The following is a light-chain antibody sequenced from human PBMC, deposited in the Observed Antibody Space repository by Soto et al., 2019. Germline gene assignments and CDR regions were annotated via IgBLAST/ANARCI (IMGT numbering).Light chain of an antibody. J-gene: IGKJ5*01. CDR1: QSLVHSDGIAY. CDR3: MQGTHWTIT. Sequence: DVVRTQSPLSLPVTLGQPASISCRSNQSLVHSDGIAYFSWFPQRQGRSPRGXIYKVSNRESGVPARFSGSGAGTDCARKISRVEAEDVRVYDCMQGTHWTITFGQGTRLEIK. CDR2: KVS. V-gene: IGKV2-30*02.